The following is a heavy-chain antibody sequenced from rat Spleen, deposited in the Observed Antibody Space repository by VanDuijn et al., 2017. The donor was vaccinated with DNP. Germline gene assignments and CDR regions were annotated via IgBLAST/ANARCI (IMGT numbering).Heavy chain of an antibody. CDR3: ATQRYYDGSYYYGFDY. D-gene: IGHD1-12*02. Sequence: EVQLVESGGGLVQPGRSLKLSCAASGFTFSTYAIHWIRQAPRKGLEWVASISPSGGNTYYRDSVKGRFTMSRDNAKSTLYLQMDSLRSEDTATYHCATQRYYDGSYYYGFDYWGQGTLVTVSS. CDR1: GFTFSTYA. V-gene: IGHV5-19*01. J-gene: IGHJ3*01. CDR2: ISPSGGNT.